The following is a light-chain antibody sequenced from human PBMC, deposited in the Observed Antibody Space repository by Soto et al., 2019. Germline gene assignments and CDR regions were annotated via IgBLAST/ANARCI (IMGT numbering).Light chain of an antibody. J-gene: IGLJ1*01. V-gene: IGLV2-14*01. Sequence: QSALTQPASVSGSPGQSITISCTGTSSDAGGYNYVSWYQQHPGKAPKLMIYDVSNRPSGVSNRFSGSKSGNTASLTISGLQAEDEADYYCSSYTSSSTFFGTGTKLTVL. CDR1: SSDAGGYNY. CDR3: SSYTSSSTF. CDR2: DVS.